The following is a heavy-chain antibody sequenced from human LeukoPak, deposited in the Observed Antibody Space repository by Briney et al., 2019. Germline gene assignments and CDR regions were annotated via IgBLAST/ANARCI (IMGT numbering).Heavy chain of an antibody. CDR2: IYYSGST. V-gene: IGHV4-59*08. D-gene: IGHD6-6*01. CDR3: ARQSIAARQEAFDI. Sequence: SETLSLTCSVSGDSISSYYWSWLRQPPGKGLEWIGYIYYSGSTYYNPSLKSRVTISVDTSKNQFSLKLSSVTAADTAVYYCARQSIAARQEAFDIWGQGTMVTVSS. J-gene: IGHJ3*02. CDR1: GDSISSYY.